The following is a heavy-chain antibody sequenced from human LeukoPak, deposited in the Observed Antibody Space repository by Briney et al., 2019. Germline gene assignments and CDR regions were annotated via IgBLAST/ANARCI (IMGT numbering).Heavy chain of an antibody. V-gene: IGHV3-33*01. J-gene: IGHJ6*02. D-gene: IGHD6-13*01. CDR1: GCTLSSYG. CDR2: IWYDGSNK. Sequence: PGGSLRLSCAASGCTLSSYGMHWVRKAPGKRLEWVAVIWYDGSNKYYADSVKGRFTISRGNSKNTLYLQMNSLRAEDTAVYYCAREGVVAAAGVYYYYYGMDVWGQGTTVTVSS. CDR3: AREGVVAAAGVYYYYYGMDV.